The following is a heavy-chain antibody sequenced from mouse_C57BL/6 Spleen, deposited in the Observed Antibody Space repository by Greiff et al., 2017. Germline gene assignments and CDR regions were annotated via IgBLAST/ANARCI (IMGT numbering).Heavy chain of an antibody. CDR2: INPNNGGT. J-gene: IGHJ2*01. D-gene: IGHD1-1*01. CDR3: ARGYYGSNY. V-gene: IGHV1-53*01. CDR1: GYTFTSYW. Sequence: QVQLQQPGTELVKPGASVKLSCKASGYTFTSYWMHWVKQRPGQGLEWIGYINPNNGGTSYNQKFKGKATLTVNKSSSTAYMELRSLTSEDSAVYYCARGYYGSNYWGQGTTLTVSS.